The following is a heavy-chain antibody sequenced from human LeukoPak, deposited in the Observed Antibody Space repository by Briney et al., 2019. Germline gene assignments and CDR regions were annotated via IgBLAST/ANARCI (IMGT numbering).Heavy chain of an antibody. CDR2: MNPNSGNT. Sequence: ASVKVSCKASGYTFTSYDINWVRQATGQGLEWMGWMNPNSGNTGYAQKFRGRVTMTRNTSISTAYMELSSLRSEDTAVYYCASGRRLPAAMGDYWGQGTLVTVSS. CDR3: ASGRRLPAAMGDY. V-gene: IGHV1-8*01. J-gene: IGHJ4*02. D-gene: IGHD2-2*01. CDR1: GYTFTSYD.